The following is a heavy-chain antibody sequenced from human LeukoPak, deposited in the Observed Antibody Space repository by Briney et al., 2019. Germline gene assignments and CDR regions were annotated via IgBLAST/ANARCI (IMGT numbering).Heavy chain of an antibody. V-gene: IGHV1-69*01. CDR1: GGTFSSYA. J-gene: IGHJ4*02. CDR3: ARDTNHYDFWSGYSGDFDY. Sequence: SVKVSCKASGGTFSSYAISWVRQAPGQGLEWMGGIIPIFGTANYAQKFQGRVTITADESTSTAYMELSSLRSEDTAVYYCARDTNHYDFWSGYSGDFDYWGQGILVTVSS. D-gene: IGHD3-3*01. CDR2: IIPIFGTA.